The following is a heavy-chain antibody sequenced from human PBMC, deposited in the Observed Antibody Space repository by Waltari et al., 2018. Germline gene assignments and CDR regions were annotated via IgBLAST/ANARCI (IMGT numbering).Heavy chain of an antibody. J-gene: IGHJ4*02. V-gene: IGHV1-24*01. CDR3: ATGSALGYCSGGSCYSGVY. CDR2: FDPEDGET. CDR1: GYTLTELS. D-gene: IGHD2-15*01. Sequence: QVQLVQSGAEVKKPGASVKVSCKVSGYTLTELSMHWVRQAPGKGLAWMGGFDPEDGETIYAQKFQGRVTMTEDTSTDTAYMELSSLRSEDTAVYYCATGSALGYCSGGSCYSGVYWGQGTLVTVSS.